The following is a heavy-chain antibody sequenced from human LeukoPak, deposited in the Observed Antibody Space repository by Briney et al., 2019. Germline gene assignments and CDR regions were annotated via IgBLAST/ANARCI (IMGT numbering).Heavy chain of an antibody. CDR2: ISGRGGST. J-gene: IGHJ4*02. V-gene: IGHV3-23*01. D-gene: IGHD4/OR15-4a*01. CDR1: GFTFSSYA. Sequence: PGGSLRLSCAASGFTFSSYAMSWVRQAPGKGREWVSAISGRGGSTYYADSVKGRFTISRDNSKNTLYLQMNSLRAEDTAVYYCAKGGGVLAYYFDYWGQGTLVTVSS. CDR3: AKGGGVLAYYFDY.